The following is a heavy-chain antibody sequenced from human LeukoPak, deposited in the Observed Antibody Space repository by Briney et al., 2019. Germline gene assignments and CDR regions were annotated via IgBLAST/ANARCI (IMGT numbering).Heavy chain of an antibody. CDR3: AKGSSGHDY. J-gene: IGHJ4*02. V-gene: IGHV3-30*18. CDR2: ISYDGSNK. D-gene: IGHD6-19*01. Sequence: GRSLRLSCAASGFTFSSYGMHWVRQAPGKGLEWVAVISYDGSNKYYADSVKGRFTISRDNSKNTLYLQMNRLRAEDTAVYYCAKGSSGHDYWGQGTLVTVSS. CDR1: GFTFSSYG.